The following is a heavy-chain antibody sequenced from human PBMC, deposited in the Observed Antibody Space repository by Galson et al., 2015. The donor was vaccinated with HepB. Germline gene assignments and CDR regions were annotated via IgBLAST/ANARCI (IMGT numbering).Heavy chain of an antibody. Sequence: SCKASGYTFTSYYMHWVRQAPGQGLEWMGIINPSGGSTSYAQKFQGRVTMTRDTSTSTVYMELSSLRSEDTAVYYCARDRGYCSGGSCYNNGYYYYYGMDVWGQGTTVTVSS. CDR1: GYTFTSYY. CDR3: ARDRGYCSGGSCYNNGYYYYYGMDV. D-gene: IGHD2-15*01. CDR2: INPSGGST. V-gene: IGHV1-46*03. J-gene: IGHJ6*02.